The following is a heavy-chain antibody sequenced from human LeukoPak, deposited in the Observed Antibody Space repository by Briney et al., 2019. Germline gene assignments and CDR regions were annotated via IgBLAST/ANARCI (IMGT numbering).Heavy chain of an antibody. V-gene: IGHV4-38-2*02. CDR3: ARGTGPRLGYYYMDV. CDR1: GYSISNGYY. D-gene: IGHD1-14*01. Sequence: SETLSLTCTVSGYSISNGYYWGWIRQPPGKGLEWIGSIYESGSTNYNPSLKSRVTISVDTSKNQFSLKLSSVTAADTAVYYCARGTGPRLGYYYMDVWGQGTTVTVSS. J-gene: IGHJ6*03. CDR2: IYESGST.